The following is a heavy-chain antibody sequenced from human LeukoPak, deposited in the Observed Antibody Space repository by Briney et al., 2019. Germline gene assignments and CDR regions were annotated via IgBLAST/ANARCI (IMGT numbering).Heavy chain of an antibody. CDR3: ASTYCSSTSCYRHDAFDI. Sequence: GESLKFSCKGSGYSFTSYWIGWVRQMPGKGLEWMGIIYPGDSDTRYSPSFQGQVTISADKSISTAYLQWSSLKASDTAMYYCASTYCSSTSCYRHDAFDIWGQGTMVTVSS. CDR1: GYSFTSYW. CDR2: IYPGDSDT. V-gene: IGHV5-51*01. J-gene: IGHJ3*02. D-gene: IGHD2-2*01.